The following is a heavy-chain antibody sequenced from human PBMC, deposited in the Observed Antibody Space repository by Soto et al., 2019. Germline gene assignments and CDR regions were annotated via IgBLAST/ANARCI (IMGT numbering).Heavy chain of an antibody. CDR3: AKDIRRSSWYRFDY. D-gene: IGHD6-13*01. V-gene: IGHV3-9*01. J-gene: IGHJ4*02. Sequence: SXRLSCAASGFTFGDYAMHWVRQAPGKGLEWVSGISWNSGSIGYADSVKGRFTISRDNAKNSLYLQMNSLRAEDTALYYCAKDIRRSSWYRFDYWGQGTLVTVSS. CDR2: ISWNSGSI. CDR1: GFTFGDYA.